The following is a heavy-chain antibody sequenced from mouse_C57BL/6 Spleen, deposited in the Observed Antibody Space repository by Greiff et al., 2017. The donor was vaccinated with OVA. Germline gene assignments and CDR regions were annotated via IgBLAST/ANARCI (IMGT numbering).Heavy chain of an antibody. J-gene: IGHJ1*03. CDR1: GYAFSSYW. CDR3: ARSLYYDYDDWYFDV. Sequence: VKLQESGAELVKPGASVKISCKASGYAFSSYWMNWVKQRPGKGLEWIGQIYPGDGDTNYNGKFKGKATLTADKSSSTAYMQLSSLTSEDSAVYFCARSLYYDYDDWYFDVWGTGTTVTVSS. CDR2: IYPGDGDT. D-gene: IGHD2-4*01. V-gene: IGHV1-80*01.